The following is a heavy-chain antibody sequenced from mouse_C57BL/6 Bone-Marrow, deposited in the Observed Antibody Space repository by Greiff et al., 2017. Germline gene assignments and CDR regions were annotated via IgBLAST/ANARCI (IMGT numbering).Heavy chain of an antibody. V-gene: IGHV5-6*01. CDR1: GFTFSSYG. J-gene: IGHJ3*01. D-gene: IGHD1-1*01. Sequence: EVQLVESGGDLVKPGGSLKLSCAASGFTFSSYGMSWVRQTPDKRLEWVATISSGGSYTYYPDSVKGRFTISRDNAKNTLYLQMSSLKSEDTAMYYCARNLLLPGWVAYWGQGTLVTVSA. CDR2: ISSGGSYT. CDR3: ARNLLLPGWVAY.